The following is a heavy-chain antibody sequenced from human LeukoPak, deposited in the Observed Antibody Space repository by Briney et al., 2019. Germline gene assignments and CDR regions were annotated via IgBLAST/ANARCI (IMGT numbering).Heavy chain of an antibody. V-gene: IGHV3-7*01. CDR1: GFTFSSYW. CDR3: ASGCSSTSCPTNY. CDR2: IKQDGSEK. Sequence: GGSLRLSCAASGFTFSSYWMSWVRQAPGKGLEWVANIKQDGSEKYYVDSVKGRFTISRDNAKNSLYLQMNSLRAEDTAVYYCASGCSSTSCPTNYWGQGTLVTVSS. D-gene: IGHD2-2*01. J-gene: IGHJ4*02.